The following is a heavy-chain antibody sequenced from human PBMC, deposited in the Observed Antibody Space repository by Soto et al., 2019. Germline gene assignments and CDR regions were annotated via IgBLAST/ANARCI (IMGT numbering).Heavy chain of an antibody. CDR2: ISAYNGNT. V-gene: IGHV1-18*01. Sequence: ASVKVSCKASGYTFTSYGISWLLQAPGQGLEWMGWISAYNGNTNYAQKLQGRVTMTTDTSTSTAYMELRSLRSDDTAVYYCARPDHGGNSGMDVWGQGTTVTVSS. J-gene: IGHJ6*02. CDR3: ARPDHGGNSGMDV. CDR1: GYTFTSYG.